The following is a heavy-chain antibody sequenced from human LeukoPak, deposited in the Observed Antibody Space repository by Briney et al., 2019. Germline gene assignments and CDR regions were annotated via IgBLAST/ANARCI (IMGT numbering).Heavy chain of an antibody. Sequence: SETLSLTCTVSGGSISSSSYYWGWIRQPPGKGLEWIGSIYYSGSTYYNPSLKSRVTISVDTSKNQFSLKLSSVTAADTAVYYCGVVVAATPGNNWFDPRGQGTLVTVSS. CDR2: IYYSGST. CDR1: GGSISSSSYY. J-gene: IGHJ5*02. CDR3: GVVVAATPGNNWFDP. V-gene: IGHV4-39*07. D-gene: IGHD2-15*01.